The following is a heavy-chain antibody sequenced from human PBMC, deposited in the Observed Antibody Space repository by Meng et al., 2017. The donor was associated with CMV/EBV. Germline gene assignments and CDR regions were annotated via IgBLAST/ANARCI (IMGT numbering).Heavy chain of an antibody. V-gene: IGHV3-30*02. CDR1: GFTFSSYS. D-gene: IGHD3-9*01. Sequence: GESLKISYAASGFTFSSYSMNWVRQAPGKGLEWVAFIRYDGSNKYYADSVKGRFTISRDNSKNTLYLQMNSLRAEDTAVYYCAIGEYDILTGSRPWGQGTLVTDSS. CDR2: IRYDGSNK. J-gene: IGHJ5*02. CDR3: AIGEYDILTGSRP.